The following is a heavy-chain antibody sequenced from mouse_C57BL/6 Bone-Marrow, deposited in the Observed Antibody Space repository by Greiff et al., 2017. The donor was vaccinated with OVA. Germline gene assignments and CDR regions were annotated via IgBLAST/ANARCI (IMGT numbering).Heavy chain of an antibody. CDR2: ISSGGDYI. V-gene: IGHV5S21*01. Sequence: EVKLQESGEGLVKPGGSLKLSCAASGFTFSSYAMPWVRQTPEKRLEWVAYISSGGDYIYYADTVKGRFTISRDNAWNTLYLQMSSLKSEDAAVYYCTRRQDAMDFWGKGTTVTVSS. CDR1: GFTFSSYA. J-gene: IGHJ4*01. CDR3: TRRQDAMDF.